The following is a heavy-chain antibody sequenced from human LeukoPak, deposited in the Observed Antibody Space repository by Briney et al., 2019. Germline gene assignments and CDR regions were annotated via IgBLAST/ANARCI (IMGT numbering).Heavy chain of an antibody. J-gene: IGHJ5*02. D-gene: IGHD1-26*01. CDR3: ARDSYNGSYYDP. CDR2: IIPMFGTA. V-gene: IGHV1-69*05. Sequence: SVTVSCKTSGGTFSMYAIFWVRQAPGQGLEWMGRIIPMFGTAYYAQNFQDRVTIITDESTTIAYMRLSSLRFEDTAVYYCARDSYNGSYYDPWGQGTLVAVSS. CDR1: GGTFSMYA.